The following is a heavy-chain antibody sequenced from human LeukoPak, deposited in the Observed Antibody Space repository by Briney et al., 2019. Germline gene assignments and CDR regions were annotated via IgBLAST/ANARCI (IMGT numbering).Heavy chain of an antibody. CDR1: GFTFSSYS. J-gene: IGHJ4*02. Sequence: PGGSLRLSCAASGFTFSSYSMNWVRQAPGKGLEWVSSISSSSSYIYYADSVKGRFTISRDNAKNSLYLQMNSLRAEDTAVYYCARDARRVVVAASFDYWGQGTLVTVSS. CDR3: ARDARRVVVAASFDY. V-gene: IGHV3-21*01. D-gene: IGHD2-15*01. CDR2: ISSSSSYI.